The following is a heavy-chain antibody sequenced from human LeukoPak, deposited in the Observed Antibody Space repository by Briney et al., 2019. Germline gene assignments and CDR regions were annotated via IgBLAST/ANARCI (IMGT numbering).Heavy chain of an antibody. CDR1: GFTFSSYW. CDR2: INSVGSST. CDR3: ARGKYYYDSSGYLDWFDP. Sequence: GGSLRLSCAASGFTFSSYWMHWVRQAPGKGLVWVSRINSVGSSTSYADSVKGRFTISRDNAKNTLYLQMNSLRAEGTAVYYCARGKYYYDSSGYLDWFDPWGQGTLVTVSS. D-gene: IGHD3-22*01. V-gene: IGHV3-74*01. J-gene: IGHJ5*02.